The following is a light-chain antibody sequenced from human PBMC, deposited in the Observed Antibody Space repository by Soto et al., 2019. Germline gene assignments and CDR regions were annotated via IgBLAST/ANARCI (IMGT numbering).Light chain of an antibody. Sequence: PGERATLPCRTSQRITSNNLGWYQQKPGQAPRLLIYAASHRAAAIPDRFSGSGSGTDFTLTISALEPEDFALYYCQQYGSSVLTFGGGTKVEI. J-gene: IGKJ4*01. V-gene: IGKV3-20*01. CDR3: QQYGSSVLT. CDR1: QRITSNN. CDR2: AAS.